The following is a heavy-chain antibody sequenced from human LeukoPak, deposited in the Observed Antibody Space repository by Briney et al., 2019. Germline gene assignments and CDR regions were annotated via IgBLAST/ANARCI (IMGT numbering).Heavy chain of an antibody. CDR2: ISCSGGNT. CDR1: GFTFSCYA. V-gene: IGHV3-23*01. CDR3: AKGRNEAGAAALNY. Sequence: PGGSLRLSCAASGFTFSCYAMSWVRQAPGKGLEWVASISCSGGNTFYAGSVTARSTISRANSTTTLYLQMPRLRAEDTAANPCAKGRNEAGAAALNYWGQGTLVTFSS. J-gene: IGHJ4*02. D-gene: IGHD2-8*01.